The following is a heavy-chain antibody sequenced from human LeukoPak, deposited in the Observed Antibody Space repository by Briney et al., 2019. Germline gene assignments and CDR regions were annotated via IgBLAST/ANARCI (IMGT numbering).Heavy chain of an antibody. Sequence: ASVKVSCKASGYTFTTYGISWVRQAPGQGLEWMGWISAYNGNTNYAQKLQGRVTMTTDTSTSTAYMELRSLRSDDTAVYYCARDLMAPRPNWYDPWGQGTLVTVSS. CDR2: ISAYNGNT. CDR1: GYTFTTYG. J-gene: IGHJ5*02. D-gene: IGHD6-6*01. V-gene: IGHV1-18*01. CDR3: ARDLMAPRPNWYDP.